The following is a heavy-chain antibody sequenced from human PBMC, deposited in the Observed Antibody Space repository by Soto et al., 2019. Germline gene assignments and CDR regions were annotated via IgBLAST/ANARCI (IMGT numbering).Heavy chain of an antibody. D-gene: IGHD3-10*01. J-gene: IGHJ6*02. CDR3: AREDGSGSYYHHSYGMDV. CDR1: GFTFSSYS. CDR2: ISSSSSTI. Sequence: GGSLRLSCAASGFTFSSYSMNGFPQAPGKGLEGVSYISSSSSTIYYADPVKGRFTISRDKAKNSLYLQMHSLRDEDTAVYYCAREDGSGSYYHHSYGMDVWGQGTTVTVSS. V-gene: IGHV3-48*02.